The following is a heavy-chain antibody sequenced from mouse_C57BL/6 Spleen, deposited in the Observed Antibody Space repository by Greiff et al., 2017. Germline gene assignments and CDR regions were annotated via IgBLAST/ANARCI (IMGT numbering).Heavy chain of an antibody. CDR3: ARDDGENDWYFDV. D-gene: IGHD2-12*01. V-gene: IGHV1-81*01. Sequence: VQLQQSGAELARPGASVKLSCKASGYTFTSYGISWVKQRPGQGLEWIGEIYPRSGNTYYNEKFKGKATLTADKSSSTAYMELRSLTSEDSAVYFCARDDGENDWYFDVWGTGTTVTVAS. CDR1: GYTFTSYG. J-gene: IGHJ1*03. CDR2: IYPRSGNT.